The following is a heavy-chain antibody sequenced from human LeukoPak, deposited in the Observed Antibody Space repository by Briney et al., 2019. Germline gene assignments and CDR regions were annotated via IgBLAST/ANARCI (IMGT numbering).Heavy chain of an antibody. CDR1: GFTFGDYA. D-gene: IGHD2-2*01. CDR2: ISWNSGST. V-gene: IGHV3-9*03. Sequence: PGGSLRLSCAASGFTFGDYAMHWVPQAPGKGLEWVSGISWNSGSTGYADSVKGRFTISRDNAKNSLYLQMNSLRAEDMALYYCAKDMTSYATYYFDYWGQGTLVTVSS. J-gene: IGHJ4*02. CDR3: AKDMTSYATYYFDY.